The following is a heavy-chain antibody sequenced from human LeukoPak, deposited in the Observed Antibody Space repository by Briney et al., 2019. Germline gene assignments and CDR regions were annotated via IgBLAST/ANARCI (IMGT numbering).Heavy chain of an antibody. D-gene: IGHD3-22*01. J-gene: IGHJ6*03. CDR3: ARSTGFYTTYYMDV. CDR1: GDSMGNFY. Sequence: PSETLSLTCSVSGDSMGNFYWNWLRQPAGKGLEWIGRIRTDGTTYANPSFESAVTMSVDTSNNHTSLRLSSATAADTAVYYCARSTGFYTTYYMDVWGKGTTVTVSS. V-gene: IGHV4-4*07. CDR2: IRTDGTT.